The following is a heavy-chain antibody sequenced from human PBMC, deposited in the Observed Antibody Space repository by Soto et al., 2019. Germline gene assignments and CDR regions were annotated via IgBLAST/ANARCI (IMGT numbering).Heavy chain of an antibody. J-gene: IGHJ4*02. CDR2: IYSSENT. CDR3: ARGPHYGHFDY. CDR1: GGSVSSSSYS. Sequence: SETLSLTCTVSGGSVSSSSYSWGWIRQFPGKGLEWIGTIYSSENTYYNPSLLSRVTISVDTSKNEFSLRLGSVTAADTAVYYCARGPHYGHFDYWGQGTLVTVSS. V-gene: IGHV4-39*01. D-gene: IGHD3-16*01.